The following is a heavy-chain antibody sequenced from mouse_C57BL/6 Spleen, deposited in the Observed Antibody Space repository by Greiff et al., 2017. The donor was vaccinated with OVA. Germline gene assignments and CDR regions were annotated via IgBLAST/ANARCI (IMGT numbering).Heavy chain of an antibody. Sequence: EVMLVESGGGLVKPGGSLKLSCAASGFTFSDYGMHWVRQAPEKGLEWVAYISSGSSTIYYADTVKGRFPIPRDNAKNTLFLQMTSLRSEDTAMDYCARDTNYYAMDYWGQGTSVTVSS. CDR1: GFTFSDYG. V-gene: IGHV5-17*01. D-gene: IGHD6-1*01. CDR2: ISSGSSTI. CDR3: ARDTNYYAMDY. J-gene: IGHJ4*01.